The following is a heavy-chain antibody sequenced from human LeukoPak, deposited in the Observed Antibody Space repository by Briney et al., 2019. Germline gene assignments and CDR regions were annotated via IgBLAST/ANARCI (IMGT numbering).Heavy chain of an antibody. V-gene: IGHV4-61*02. CDR1: SGSISSGSYY. CDR3: ARDGSGSFGFWWFDP. D-gene: IGHD3-10*01. CDR2: IYTSGST. Sequence: SETLSLTCTVSSGSISSGSYYWSWIRQPAGRGLEWIGRIYTSGSTNYNPSLKSRVTISVDTSKNQFSLKLTSVTAADTAVYYCARDGSGSFGFWWFDPWGQGTLVTVSS. J-gene: IGHJ5*02.